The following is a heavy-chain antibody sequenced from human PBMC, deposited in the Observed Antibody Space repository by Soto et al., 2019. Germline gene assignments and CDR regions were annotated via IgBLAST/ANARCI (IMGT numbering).Heavy chain of an antibody. CDR1: GFTFSGYS. D-gene: IGHD6-19*01. V-gene: IGHV3-64*01. CDR3: ARGRVEDSSGWATYFDY. J-gene: IGHJ4*02. CDR2: INTNGVNT. Sequence: EVQLVESGGGLVQPGGSLRLSCAASGFTFSGYSMFWVRQAPGKGLEYVSAINTNGVNTFYAKSVKGRFTISRDNSKNTMYLQMGSLTAEDMAVYYCARGRVEDSSGWATYFDYWGQGTLVIVSS.